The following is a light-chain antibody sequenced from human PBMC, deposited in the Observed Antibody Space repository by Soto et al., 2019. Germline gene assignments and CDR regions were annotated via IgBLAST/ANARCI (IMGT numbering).Light chain of an antibody. V-gene: IGKV1-5*01. Sequence: DIQMTQSPATVSASVGERVTITCRASQNISRWLAWYQQKPGKAPNLLIYDASTLEGGVPSRFSGSGSGTDFTLTISRLQPDDFATYFCQQYYSYHSFGGGTKVQI. CDR2: DAS. CDR1: QNISRW. J-gene: IGKJ4*01. CDR3: QQYYSYHS.